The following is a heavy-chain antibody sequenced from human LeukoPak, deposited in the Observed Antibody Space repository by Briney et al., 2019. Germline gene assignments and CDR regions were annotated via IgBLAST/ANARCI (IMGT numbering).Heavy chain of an antibody. CDR1: GYTFTGYY. V-gene: IGHV1-2*06. D-gene: IGHD3-16*02. CDR2: INPNSGGT. CDR3: ARGGTYDYVWGSYRNDIAPEAFDI. J-gene: IGHJ3*02. Sequence: GASVKVSCKASGYTFTGYYMHWVRQAPGQGPEWMGRINPNSGGTKYAQKFQGTVTMTRDPSISHAYIELSRLRSDAKAMYSCARGGTYDYVWGSYRNDIAPEAFDIWGQGTMVTVSS.